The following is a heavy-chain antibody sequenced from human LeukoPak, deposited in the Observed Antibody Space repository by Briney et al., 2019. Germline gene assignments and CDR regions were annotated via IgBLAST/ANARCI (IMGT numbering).Heavy chain of an antibody. CDR2: IKDDGSES. CDR1: GFTFSNYW. D-gene: IGHD4/OR15-4a*01. CDR3: ARTIRGY. J-gene: IGHJ4*02. V-gene: IGHV3-7*01. Sequence: PGGSLRLSRAASGFTFSNYWMSWVRQAPGKGLEWVANIKDDGSESYYVDSVKGRFTISRDNAKNSLYLQMTSLRDEDTAVYYCARTIRGYWGQGTLVTVSS.